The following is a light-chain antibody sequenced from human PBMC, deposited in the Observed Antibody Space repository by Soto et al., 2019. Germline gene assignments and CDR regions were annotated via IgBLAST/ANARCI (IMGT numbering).Light chain of an antibody. V-gene: IGKV1-39*01. CDR3: QQSFSFPPT. J-gene: IGKJ5*01. CDR1: RNVNNF. Sequence: DIQMTQSPSSLSAPVGDRVTITCRASRNVNNFLNWYQQKPGKAPDLLIYGASRLQIGVPSRFTGSGSETDFTLTISSLQPEDFATYFCQQSFSFPPTFGQGTRLE. CDR2: GAS.